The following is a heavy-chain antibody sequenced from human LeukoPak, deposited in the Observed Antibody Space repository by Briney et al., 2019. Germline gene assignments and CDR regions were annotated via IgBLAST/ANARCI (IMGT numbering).Heavy chain of an antibody. D-gene: IGHD3-22*01. Sequence: GESLKISCKGSGYSFTSYWISWVRQMPGKGLEWMGRIDPSDSYTNYSPSFQGHVTISADKSISTAYLQWSSLKASDTAMYYCARGVDYYDSSGYDYRGQGTLVTVSS. V-gene: IGHV5-10-1*01. CDR1: GYSFTSYW. CDR3: ARGVDYYDSSGYDY. J-gene: IGHJ4*02. CDR2: IDPSDSYT.